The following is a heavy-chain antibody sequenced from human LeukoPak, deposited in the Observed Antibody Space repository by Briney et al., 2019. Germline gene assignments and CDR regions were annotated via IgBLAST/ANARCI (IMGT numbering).Heavy chain of an antibody. D-gene: IGHD1/OR15-1a*01. V-gene: IGHV4-61*02. CDR3: ARDVGGTLNWFDP. J-gene: IGHJ5*02. CDR2: IYTSGST. CDR1: GGSISSGSYY. Sequence: SQTLSLTCSVSGGSISSGSYYWSWIRQPAGKGLEWIGRIYTSGSTNYNPSLKSRVTISVDTSKNQFSLKLSSVTAADTAVYYCARDVGGTLNWFDPWGQGTLVTVSS.